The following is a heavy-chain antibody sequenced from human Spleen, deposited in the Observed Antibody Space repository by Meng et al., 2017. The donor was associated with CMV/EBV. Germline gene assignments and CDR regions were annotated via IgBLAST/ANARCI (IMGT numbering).Heavy chain of an antibody. CDR3: AKDPPIFGVVIMPADGGY. CDR2: ISYDGSNK. Sequence: GGSLRLSCAASGFTFSSYAMHWVRQAPGKGLEWVAVISYDGSNKYYADSVKGRFTISRDNSKNTLYLQMNSLRAEDTAVYYCAKDPPIFGVVIMPADGGYWGQGTLVTVSS. J-gene: IGHJ4*02. CDR1: GFTFSSYA. V-gene: IGHV3-30-3*01. D-gene: IGHD3-3*01.